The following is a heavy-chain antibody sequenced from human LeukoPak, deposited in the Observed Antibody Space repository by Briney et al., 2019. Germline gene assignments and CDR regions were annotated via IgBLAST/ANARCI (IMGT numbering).Heavy chain of an antibody. D-gene: IGHD3-22*01. CDR2: IKQDGSEK. Sequence: PGGSLRLSCAASGFTFSSYWMSWVRQAPEKGLEWVANIKQDGSEKYYVDSVKGRFTISRDNAKNSLYLQMNSLRAEDTAVYYCARDSYYDSSGYYRGNYYYYMDVWGKGTTVTVSS. J-gene: IGHJ6*03. CDR3: ARDSYYDSSGYYRGNYYYYMDV. CDR1: GFTFSSYW. V-gene: IGHV3-7*01.